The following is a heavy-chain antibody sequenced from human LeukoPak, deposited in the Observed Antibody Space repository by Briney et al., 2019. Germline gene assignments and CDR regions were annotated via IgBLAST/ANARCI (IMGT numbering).Heavy chain of an antibody. CDR3: ARGRGSTSNDAFDI. CDR1: GGSISSYY. CDR2: IYYSGST. J-gene: IGHJ3*02. V-gene: IGHV4-59*12. Sequence: SETLSLTCIVSGGSISSYYWSWIRQPPGKGLEWIGYIYYSGSTNYNPSLKSRVTISVDTSKNQFSLKLSSVTAADTAVYYCARGRGSTSNDAFDIWGQGTMVTVSS. D-gene: IGHD2-2*01.